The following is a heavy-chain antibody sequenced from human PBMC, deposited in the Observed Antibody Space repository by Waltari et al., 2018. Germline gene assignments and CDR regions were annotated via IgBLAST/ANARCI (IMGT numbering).Heavy chain of an antibody. CDR3: AKREIGYAFDI. Sequence: QVQLVQSGAEVKQPGASVKVSCKASGGTFGTYAITWVRQAPGKGLEWMGGVIPIFGTPNYAPKFQGRVTVSADPSTSTAYLEVRRLISEDTAVYYCAKREIGYAFDIWGHGTMVTVSS. CDR1: GGTFGTYA. J-gene: IGHJ3*02. D-gene: IGHD1-26*01. CDR2: VIPIFGTP. V-gene: IGHV1-69*12.